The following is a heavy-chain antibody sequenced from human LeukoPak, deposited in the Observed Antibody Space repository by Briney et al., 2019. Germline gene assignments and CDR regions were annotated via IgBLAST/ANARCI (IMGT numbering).Heavy chain of an antibody. CDR2: INPSGGST. D-gene: IGHD2-15*01. V-gene: IGHV1-46*01. J-gene: IGHJ3*02. CDR3: ARGGFIGYCSGGSCYTQNAFDI. Sequence: GASVKVSCKASGYTFTSYYMHWVRQAPGQGLGWMGIINPSGGSTSYAQKFQGRVTMTRDTSTSTVYMELSSLRSEDTAVYYCARGGFIGYCSGGSCYTQNAFDIWGQGTMVTVSS. CDR1: GYTFTSYY.